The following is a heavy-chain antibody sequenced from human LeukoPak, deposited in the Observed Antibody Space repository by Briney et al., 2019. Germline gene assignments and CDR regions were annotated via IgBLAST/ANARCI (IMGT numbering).Heavy chain of an antibody. CDR3: ARAGEWYFDY. Sequence: ASVKVSCKASGYTFTSYSMHWVRQAPGQGLEWMGIINTTSSTTRYAQKFRGRATLTRDTSTSRVYRERSSWRSEDTALYYGARAGEWYFDYWGQGTLVTVSS. CDR1: GYTFTSYS. V-gene: IGHV1-46*01. J-gene: IGHJ4*02. D-gene: IGHD3-3*01. CDR2: INTTSSTT.